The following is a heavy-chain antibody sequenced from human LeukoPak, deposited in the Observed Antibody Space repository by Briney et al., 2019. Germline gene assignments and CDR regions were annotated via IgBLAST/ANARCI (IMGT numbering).Heavy chain of an antibody. D-gene: IGHD3-3*01. J-gene: IGHJ6*03. Sequence: GGTLSLSCAASGFTFSSYGMSWVRQAPGKGLEWVSAISGSGGSTYYADSVKGRFTISRDNSKNTLYLQMNSLRAEDTAVYYCAKDFAYYHYMDVWGKGTTVTISS. CDR1: GFTFSSYG. CDR3: AKDFAYYHYMDV. CDR2: ISGSGGST. V-gene: IGHV3-23*01.